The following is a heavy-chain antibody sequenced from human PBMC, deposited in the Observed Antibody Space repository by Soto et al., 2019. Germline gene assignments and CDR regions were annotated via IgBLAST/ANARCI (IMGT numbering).Heavy chain of an antibody. CDR2: IYYSGST. Sequence: PSETLSLTCTVSGGSISSYYWSWIRQPPGKGLEWIGYIYYSGSTNYNPSLKSRVTISVDTSKNQFSLKLSSVTAADTAVYYCARRVDPNASYAAFDTWGKGTMVTVAS. CDR1: GGSISSYY. D-gene: IGHD2-8*01. V-gene: IGHV4-59*01. CDR3: ARRVDPNASYAAFDT. J-gene: IGHJ3*02.